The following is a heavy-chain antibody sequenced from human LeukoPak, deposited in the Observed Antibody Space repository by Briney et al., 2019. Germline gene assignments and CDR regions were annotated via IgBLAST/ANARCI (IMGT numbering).Heavy chain of an antibody. CDR3: TREIRSFYYFDY. CDR2: FSSGPGYK. D-gene: IGHD3-10*01. J-gene: IGHJ4*02. V-gene: IGHV3-21*01. CDR1: GFTFSAYT. Sequence: GGSLRLSCAASGFTFSAYTMNWVRQAPGKGLEWVSSFSSGPGYKYYADSVKGRFTISRDDARNSLYLQMDSLTADDTAVYYCTREIRSFYYFDYWGLGTLVTVSS.